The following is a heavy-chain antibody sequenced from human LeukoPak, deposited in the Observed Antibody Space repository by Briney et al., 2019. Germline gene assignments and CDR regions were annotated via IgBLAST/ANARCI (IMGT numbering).Heavy chain of an antibody. CDR3: ARDARDTASNYYYYYMDV. CDR1: GGSISSYY. V-gene: IGHV4-4*07. D-gene: IGHD5-18*01. CDR2: IYTSGST. J-gene: IGHJ6*03. Sequence: SETLSLTCTVSGGSISSYYWSWIRQPAGKGLEWIGRIYTSGSTNYNPSLKSRVTMSVDTSKNQFSLKLSSVTAADTAMYYCARDARDTASNYYYYYMDVWGKGTTVTVSS.